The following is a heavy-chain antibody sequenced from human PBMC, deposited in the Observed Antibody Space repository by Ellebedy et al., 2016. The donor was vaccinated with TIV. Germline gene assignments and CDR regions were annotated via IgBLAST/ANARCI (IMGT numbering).Heavy chain of an antibody. CDR3: AKDPGWYSPYYYYGMDV. V-gene: IGHV3-7*01. CDR1: GFTFSSYW. J-gene: IGHJ6*02. Sequence: GESLKISXAASGFTFSSYWMSWVRQAPGKGLEWVANIKQDGSEKYYVDSVKGRFTISRDNAKNSLYLQMHSLRAEDTAVYYCAKDPGWYSPYYYYGMDVWGQGTTVTVSS. D-gene: IGHD6-19*01. CDR2: IKQDGSEK.